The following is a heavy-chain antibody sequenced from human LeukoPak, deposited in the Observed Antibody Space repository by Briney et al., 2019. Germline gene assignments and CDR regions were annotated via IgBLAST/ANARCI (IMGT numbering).Heavy chain of an antibody. V-gene: IGHV4-61*02. J-gene: IGHJ4*02. CDR1: GDSISRGSHY. CDR2: IYTTGST. D-gene: IGHD2-2*01. CDR3: ARGTSSDFES. Sequence: SETLSLTCIVSGDSISRGSHYWSWIRQPAGKGLEWIGRIYTTGSTDYNPSLESRVTISVDTSRNQLSLRVNSVTAADTAVYYCARGTSSDFESWGQGTLVTVSS.